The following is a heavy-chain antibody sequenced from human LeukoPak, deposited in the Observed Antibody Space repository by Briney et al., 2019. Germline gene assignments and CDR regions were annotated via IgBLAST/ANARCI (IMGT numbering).Heavy chain of an antibody. D-gene: IGHD1-26*01. V-gene: IGHV3-23*01. CDR1: GFTFSNYA. Sequence: GGSLRLSCAASGFTFSNYAMSWVRQAPGKGLEWVSVISAIGNSQYYADSVKGRFTISRDNSKKTVDLQMNSLQVDDTAVYYCAKRSTAIVLTSYSDLWGQGTLVTVSS. CDR3: AKRSTAIVLTSYSDL. CDR2: ISAIGNSQ. J-gene: IGHJ4*02.